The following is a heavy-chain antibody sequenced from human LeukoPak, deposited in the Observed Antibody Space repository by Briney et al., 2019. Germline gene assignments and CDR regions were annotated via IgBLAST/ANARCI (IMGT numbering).Heavy chain of an antibody. CDR3: ARDHSGVFYYFDY. V-gene: IGHV1-3*01. J-gene: IGHJ4*02. Sequence: ASVTVSCTASGYTFTSYAMHWVRQAPGQRLEWMGWINAGNGNTKYSQKFQGRVTITRDTSASTAYMELSSLRSEDTAVYYCARDHSGVFYYFDYWGQGTLVTVSS. CDR1: GYTFTSYA. D-gene: IGHD3-3*01. CDR2: INAGNGNT.